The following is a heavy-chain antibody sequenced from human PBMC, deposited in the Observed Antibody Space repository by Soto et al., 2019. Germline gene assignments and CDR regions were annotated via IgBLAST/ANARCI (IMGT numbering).Heavy chain of an antibody. CDR3: GRRLWVRISFDS. CDR1: GGTFSSYY. Sequence: SETLSLTCAASGGTFSSYYWSWIRQPPGTGLEWIGEINHSGSTNYNPSLKSRVTISVDTSKNHFSLQLSSVTGADTAVYYCGRRLWVRISFDSWGQGTLLT. V-gene: IGHV4-34*01. CDR2: INHSGST. D-gene: IGHD3-16*01. J-gene: IGHJ4*02.